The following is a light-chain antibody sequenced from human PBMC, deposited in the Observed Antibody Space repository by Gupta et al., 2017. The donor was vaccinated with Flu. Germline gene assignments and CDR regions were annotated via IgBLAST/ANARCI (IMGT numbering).Light chain of an antibody. CDR1: QSCLNSCDESY. Sequence: GEAASNCCSTRQSCLNSCDESYLDLYLQKPGHSPQLLIYLAATRESGVSDRFSGSGSGTXFTLTIXSVEAEDVGVYYCKQDLITPVTFGXGTKVEIK. J-gene: IGKJ2*01. V-gene: IGKV2-28*01. CDR2: LAA. CDR3: KQDLITPVT.